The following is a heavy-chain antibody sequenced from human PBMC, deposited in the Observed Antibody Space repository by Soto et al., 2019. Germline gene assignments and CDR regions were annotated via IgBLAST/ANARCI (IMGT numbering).Heavy chain of an antibody. CDR3: ARVGSSWYYGMDV. J-gene: IGHJ6*02. D-gene: IGHD6-13*01. Sequence: SSETLSLTCAVYGGSFSGYYWSWIRQPPGKGLEWIGEINHSGSTNYNPSLKSRVTISVDTSKNQFSLKLSSVTAADTAVYYCARVGSSWYYGMDVWGQGTTVTVYS. CDR2: INHSGST. V-gene: IGHV4-34*01. CDR1: GGSFSGYY.